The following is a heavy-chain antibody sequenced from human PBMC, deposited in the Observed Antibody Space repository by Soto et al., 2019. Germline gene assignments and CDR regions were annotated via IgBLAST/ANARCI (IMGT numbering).Heavy chain of an antibody. Sequence: EFLKICCKGSGYSFTSYWIGWVRQIPGKGLEWMGIIYPGDSDTRYSPSFQGQVTISADKSISTAYLQWSSLKASDTAMYYCARHSGSSSSYYYYYYGMDVWGQGTTVTVSS. D-gene: IGHD6-6*01. J-gene: IGHJ6*02. CDR3: ARHSGSSSSYYYYYYGMDV. CDR2: IYPGDSDT. V-gene: IGHV5-51*01. CDR1: GYSFTSYW.